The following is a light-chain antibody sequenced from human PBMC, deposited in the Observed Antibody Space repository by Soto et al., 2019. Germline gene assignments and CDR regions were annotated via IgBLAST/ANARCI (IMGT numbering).Light chain of an antibody. J-gene: IGKJ5*01. CDR3: QQRSNWPPIT. CDR2: DAS. CDR1: QSVSRY. Sequence: EVXLTQSPDTLSLSPGERATLSCRASQSVSRYLAWYQQKPGQAPRLLIYDASNRATGIPARFSGSGSETDFTLTISSLEPEDFGVYYCQQRSNWPPITFGQGTRLEIK. V-gene: IGKV3-11*01.